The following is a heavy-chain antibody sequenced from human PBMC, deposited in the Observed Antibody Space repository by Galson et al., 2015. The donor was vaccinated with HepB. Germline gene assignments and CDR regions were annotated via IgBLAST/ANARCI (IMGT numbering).Heavy chain of an antibody. Sequence: SVKVSCKVSGYTLTELSMHWVRQAPGKGLEWMGGFDPEDGETIYAQKFQGRVTMTEDTSTDTAYMELSSLRSEDTAVYYCATHTYYDILTGYYHARYYCYGMDVWGQGTTVTVSS. D-gene: IGHD3-9*01. CDR3: ATHTYYDILTGYYHARYYCYGMDV. V-gene: IGHV1-24*01. CDR1: GYTLTELS. J-gene: IGHJ6*02. CDR2: FDPEDGET.